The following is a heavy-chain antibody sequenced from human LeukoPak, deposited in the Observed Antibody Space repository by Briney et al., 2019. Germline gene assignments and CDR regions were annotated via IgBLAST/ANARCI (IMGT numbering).Heavy chain of an antibody. CDR2: ISGSGGST. Sequence: PGGPLRLSCAASGITFSSHAMSWVRQAPGKGLEWVSAISGSGGSTYYADSVRGRFTISRDNSKNPQYLQVNSLRADDTAVYYCAILHDILTAYGMDVWGQGTTVTVSS. J-gene: IGHJ6*02. V-gene: IGHV3-23*01. D-gene: IGHD3-9*01. CDR3: AILHDILTAYGMDV. CDR1: GITFSSHA.